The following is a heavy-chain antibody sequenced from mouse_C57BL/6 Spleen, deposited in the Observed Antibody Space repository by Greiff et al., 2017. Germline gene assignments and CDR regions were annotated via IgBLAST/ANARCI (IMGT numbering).Heavy chain of an antibody. J-gene: IGHJ4*01. V-gene: IGHV1-50*01. D-gene: IGHD4-1*01. Sequence: QVQLQQPGAELVKPGASVKLSCKASGYTFTSYWMQWVKQRPGQGLEWIGEIDPSDSYTNYNQKFKGKATLTVDTSSSSAYMQLSSLTSEDSAVYYCARGTGTSNYAMDYWGQGTSVTVSS. CDR3: ARGTGTSNYAMDY. CDR2: IDPSDSYT. CDR1: GYTFTSYW.